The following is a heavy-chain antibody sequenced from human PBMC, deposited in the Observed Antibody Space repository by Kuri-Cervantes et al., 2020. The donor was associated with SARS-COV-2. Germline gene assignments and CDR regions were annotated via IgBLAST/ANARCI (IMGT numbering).Heavy chain of an antibody. CDR2: ISYDGSNK. V-gene: IGHV3-30*03. CDR1: GFTFSSYG. Sequence: GGSLRLSCAASGFTFSSYGMHWVRQAPGKGLEWVAVISYDGSNKYYADSVKGRFTISRDNSKNTLYLQMNSLRAEDTAVYYCARDHPSGSYYGLVDYWGQGTLVTVSS. D-gene: IGHD1-26*01. CDR3: ARDHPSGSYYGLVDY. J-gene: IGHJ4*02.